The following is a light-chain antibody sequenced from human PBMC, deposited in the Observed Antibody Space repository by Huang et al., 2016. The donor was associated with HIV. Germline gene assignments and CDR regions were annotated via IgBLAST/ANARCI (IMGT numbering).Light chain of an antibody. V-gene: IGKV1-39*01. J-gene: IGKJ4*01. CDR3: QQSFSSPLT. CDR1: QNINSY. CDR2: DAS. Sequence: DIQMTQSPSSLSASVGDRVTITCRASQNINSYLNGYQQKPGKAPKLLIYDASSLQSGVPSRFSGSDSGTDFTLTISSLQPEDFATYFCQQSFSSPLTFGGGTRVE.